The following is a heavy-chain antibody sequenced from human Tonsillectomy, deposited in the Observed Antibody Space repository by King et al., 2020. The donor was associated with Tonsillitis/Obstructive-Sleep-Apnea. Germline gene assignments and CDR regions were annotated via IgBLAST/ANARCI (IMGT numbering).Heavy chain of an antibody. Sequence: VQLVESGGGVGQPGRSLRLSCAASRFTFSSYAMHWVRQAPGKGLEWVAAISYDGSNKYYGDSVKGRFTISRDNSKNTLYVQMNSLRAEDTAVYYCARDGGLRFMEWSIYARDHDAFDIWGQGTMVTVSS. CDR2: ISYDGSNK. D-gene: IGHD3-3*01. CDR3: ARDGGLRFMEWSIYARDHDAFDI. CDR1: RFTFSSYA. J-gene: IGHJ3*02. V-gene: IGHV3-30*01.